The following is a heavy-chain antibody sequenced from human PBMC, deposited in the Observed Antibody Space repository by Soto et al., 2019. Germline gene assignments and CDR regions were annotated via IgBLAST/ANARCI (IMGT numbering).Heavy chain of an antibody. D-gene: IGHD6-19*01. CDR3: ARDADSSGLHY. J-gene: IGHJ4*02. Sequence: LRLSCAASGFTVSGMFMNWVRQAPGKGLEWVSVIYPAGPTYYADSVKGRFTISRDNSKNTLFLQLNNLRAEDTAVYYCARDADSSGLHYWGQGILVTVSS. CDR2: IYPAGPT. CDR1: GFTVSGMF. V-gene: IGHV3-53*01.